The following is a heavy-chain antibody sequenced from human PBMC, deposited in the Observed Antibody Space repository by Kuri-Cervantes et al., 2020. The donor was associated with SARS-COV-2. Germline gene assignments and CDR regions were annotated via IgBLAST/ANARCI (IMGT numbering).Heavy chain of an antibody. J-gene: IGHJ6*02. CDR2: ISSSSSYI. D-gene: IGHD2-2*02. V-gene: IGHV3-21*01. CDR3: ARDIVVVPAAIHYYYGMDV. Sequence: GESLKISCAASGFTFSSYSMNWVRQAPGKGLEWVSSISSSSSYIYYADSVKGRFTISRDNAKNSLYLQMNGLRAEGTAVYYCARDIVVVPAAIHYYYGMDVWGQGTTVTVPS. CDR1: GFTFSSYS.